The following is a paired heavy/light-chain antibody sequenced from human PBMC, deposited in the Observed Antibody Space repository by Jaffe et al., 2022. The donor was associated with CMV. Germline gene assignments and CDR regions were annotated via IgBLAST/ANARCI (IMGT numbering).Heavy chain of an antibody. Sequence: EVQLVESGGGLVQPGRSLRLSCAASGFTFDDYAMHWVRHAPGKGLEWVSGISWNGGTRGYADSVRGRFTISRDNAKNSLYLQMNSLRAEDTALYYCAKDKVRSNYDILSGSHFDYWGQGTLVTVSS. CDR3: AKDKVRSNYDILSGSHFDY. V-gene: IGHV3-9*01. CDR2: ISWNGGTR. CDR1: GFTFDDYA. D-gene: IGHD3-9*01. J-gene: IGHJ4*02.
Light chain of an antibody. CDR1: QSVLYSSNNKNY. V-gene: IGKV4-1*01. J-gene: IGKJ1*01. Sequence: DIVMTQSPDSLAVSLGERATISCKSSQSVLYSSNNKNYLGWYQQKPGQPPKVLIYWASIRESGVPDRFSGSGSGTDFTLTISSLQAEDVAVYYCQQYFITPRTFGQGTKVEIK. CDR2: WAS. CDR3: QQYFITPRT.